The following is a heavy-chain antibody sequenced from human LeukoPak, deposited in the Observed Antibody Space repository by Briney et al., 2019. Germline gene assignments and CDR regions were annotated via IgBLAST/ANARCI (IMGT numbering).Heavy chain of an antibody. CDR2: INPDSGGT. CDR3: ARGRAFDTRGATFDS. CDR1: GYTFTDYD. D-gene: IGHD2-8*02. Sequence: ASVKVSCKAFGYTFTDYDMHWVRQAPGQGLEWMGWINPDSGGTKYAQKFQGRVTMTRDTSISTAYVELSRLRSDDTAVYYCARGRAFDTRGATFDSWGQGTLVAVSS. J-gene: IGHJ4*02. V-gene: IGHV1-2*02.